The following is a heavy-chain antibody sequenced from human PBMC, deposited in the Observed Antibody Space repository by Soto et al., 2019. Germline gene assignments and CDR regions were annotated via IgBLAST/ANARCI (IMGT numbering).Heavy chain of an antibody. Sequence: SQTLSLTCAISGDSVSSNSAAWNWIRQSPSRGLEWLGRTYYRSKWYNDYAASVKSRITINPDTSKNQFSLQLNSVTPEDTAVYYCARDHRRITIFGVVTLPGRFDPWGQGTLVTVSS. CDR1: GDSVSSNSAA. V-gene: IGHV6-1*01. D-gene: IGHD3-3*01. CDR3: ARDHRRITIFGVVTLPGRFDP. J-gene: IGHJ5*02. CDR2: TYYRSKWYN.